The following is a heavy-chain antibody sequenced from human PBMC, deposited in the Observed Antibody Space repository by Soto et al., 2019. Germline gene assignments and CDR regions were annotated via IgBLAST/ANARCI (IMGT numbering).Heavy chain of an antibody. CDR2: IIPLFGTT. V-gene: IGHV1-69*13. CDR3: ARDSIEAPGTDY. J-gene: IGHJ4*02. D-gene: IGHD6-13*01. CDR1: GGTFSSYT. Sequence: SVKVSCKASGGTFSSYTIAWVRQAPGQGLEWMGEIIPLFGTTNYVEKFQGRLTITADASTSTAYMELSSLRSEDTAMYYCARDSIEAPGTDYWGQGTLGTVS.